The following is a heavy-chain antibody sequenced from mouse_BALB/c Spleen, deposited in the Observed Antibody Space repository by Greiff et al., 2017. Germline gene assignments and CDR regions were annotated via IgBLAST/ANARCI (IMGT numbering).Heavy chain of an antibody. V-gene: IGHV1-9*01. Sequence: QVQLKESGAELMKPGASVKISCKATGYTFSSYWIEWVKQRPGHGLEWIGEILPGSGSTNYNEKFKGKATFTADTSSNTAYMQLSSLTSEDSAVYYCANYGYSYYFDYWGQGTTLTVSS. CDR1: GYTFSSYW. CDR3: ANYGYSYYFDY. J-gene: IGHJ2*01. CDR2: ILPGSGST. D-gene: IGHD1-2*01.